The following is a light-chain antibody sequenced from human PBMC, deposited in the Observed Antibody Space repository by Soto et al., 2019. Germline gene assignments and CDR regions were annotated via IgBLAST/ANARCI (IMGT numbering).Light chain of an antibody. CDR3: QQYDVIPLS. Sequence: DIQMTQSPSSLSASVGDRVTITCRASESISSYLNWYQQRPGKAPKLLIYAASSLQSGVPSRFSGSGSGTDFTFTINSLQTEDVATYYCQQYDVIPLSFGPGTKVDI. CDR1: ESISSY. J-gene: IGKJ3*01. CDR2: AAS. V-gene: IGKV1-39*01.